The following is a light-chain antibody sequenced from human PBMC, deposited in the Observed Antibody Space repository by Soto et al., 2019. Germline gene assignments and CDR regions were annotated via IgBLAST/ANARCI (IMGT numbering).Light chain of an antibody. CDR3: QQYNNWPTLT. V-gene: IGKV3-15*01. CDR2: GAS. Sequence: EIVMTQSPATLSVSPGERATLSCRASQSVSSNLAWYQQNPGQAPRLLIYGASTRATGIPARFSGSGSGTEFTLTISSLQSEDFAVYDCQQYNNWPTLTFGGGTKVEF. CDR1: QSVSSN. J-gene: IGKJ4*02.